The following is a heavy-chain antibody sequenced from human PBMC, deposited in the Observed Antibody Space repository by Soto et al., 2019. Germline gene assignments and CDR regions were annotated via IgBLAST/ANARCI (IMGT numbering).Heavy chain of an antibody. V-gene: IGHV3-7*01. D-gene: IGHD3-16*02. CDR1: GFTFSSYW. Sequence: GGSLRLSCAASGFTFSSYWMSWVRQAPGKGLEWVANIKQDGSEKYYVDSVKGRFTISRDNAKNSLYLQMNSLRAEDTAVYYCAREITFGGVIVYFDYWGQGTLVTVSS. J-gene: IGHJ4*02. CDR3: AREITFGGVIVYFDY. CDR2: IKQDGSEK.